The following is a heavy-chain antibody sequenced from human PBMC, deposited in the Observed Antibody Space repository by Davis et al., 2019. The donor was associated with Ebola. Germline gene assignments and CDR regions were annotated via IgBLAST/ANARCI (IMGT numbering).Heavy chain of an antibody. D-gene: IGHD6-19*01. CDR2: IFYSGST. CDR1: GGSFSGYY. J-gene: IGHJ4*02. Sequence: SETLSLTCAVYGGSFSGYYWTWIRQPPGKGLEWIGYIFYSGSTNYNPSLESRVAISVDTSKNQFSLKLSSVTAADTAVYYCARDRYSSGWYVIWGQGTLVTVSS. CDR3: ARDRYSSGWYVI. V-gene: IGHV4-59*01.